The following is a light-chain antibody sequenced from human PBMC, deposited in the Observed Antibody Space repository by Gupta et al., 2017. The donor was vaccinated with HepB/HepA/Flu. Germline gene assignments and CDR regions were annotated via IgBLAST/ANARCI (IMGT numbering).Light chain of an antibody. CDR2: DAS. CDR1: ESISRY. CDR3: QHRNNWPPS. J-gene: IGKJ2*03. V-gene: IGKV3-11*01. Sequence: EIVVTHSPVTLSLSPGERATLSCRASESISRYLAWYQQKPGQAPRLLIYDASDRATGIPARFSGSGSGTDFTLTISSLEPEDFAVYYCQHRNNWPPSFGQGTKLEIK.